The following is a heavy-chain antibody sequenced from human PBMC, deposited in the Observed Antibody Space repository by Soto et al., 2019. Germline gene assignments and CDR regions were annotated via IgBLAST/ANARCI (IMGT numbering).Heavy chain of an antibody. V-gene: IGHV1-46*01. D-gene: IGHD3-10*01. Sequence: QVQLVQSGAEVKKPGASVKVSCKASGYTFTSYYMHWVRQAPGQGLEWMGIINPSGGSTSYAQKFQGRVTMTRDTSTSTVYMELSSLRSEDTAVYYWAREVPTIRGVYYFDYWGQGTLVTVSS. CDR2: INPSGGST. CDR1: GYTFTSYY. CDR3: AREVPTIRGVYYFDY. J-gene: IGHJ4*02.